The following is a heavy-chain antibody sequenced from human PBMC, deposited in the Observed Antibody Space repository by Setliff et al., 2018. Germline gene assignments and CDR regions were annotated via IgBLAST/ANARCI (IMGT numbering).Heavy chain of an antibody. Sequence: SETLSLTCTVSGGSISGHYWTWIRQPPGKGLEWVGYMYYSGSFNYNPSLEGRVTISVDTSKNQFSLKLASVTAADTALYYCARGGGSYYEGYFDYWGQGTLVTVSS. CDR1: GGSISGHY. CDR2: MYYSGSF. V-gene: IGHV4-59*11. CDR3: ARGGGSYYEGYFDY. D-gene: IGHD1-26*01. J-gene: IGHJ4*02.